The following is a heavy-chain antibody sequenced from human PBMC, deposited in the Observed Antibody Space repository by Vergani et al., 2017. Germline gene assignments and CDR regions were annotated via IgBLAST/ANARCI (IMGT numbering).Heavy chain of an antibody. J-gene: IGHJ4*02. CDR2: IIPILGIA. V-gene: IGHV1-69*04. CDR1: GGTFSRYA. CDR3: AKDGKLLAPFDY. D-gene: IGHD4-23*01. Sequence: QVQLVQSGAEVKKPGSSVKVSCKASGGTFSRYAISWVRQAPGQGLEWMGRIIPILGIANYAQKFQGRVTITADKSTSTAYMELSSLRSEDTAVYYCAKDGKLLAPFDYWGQGTLVTVSS.